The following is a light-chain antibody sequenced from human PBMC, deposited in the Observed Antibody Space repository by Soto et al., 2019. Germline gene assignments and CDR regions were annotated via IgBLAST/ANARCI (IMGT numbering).Light chain of an antibody. CDR2: CAS. Sequence: EIVLTQSPGTLSLSPGERATLSCRASQSVSTNYLAWYQQKPGQAPRRLIFCASSRATGIPDRFIGSESGTDFTLTISRLEPDDFTVYYCHPYVRSTWTLGQGTKVAIK. CDR1: QSVSTNY. V-gene: IGKV3-20*01. J-gene: IGKJ1*01. CDR3: HPYVRSTWT.